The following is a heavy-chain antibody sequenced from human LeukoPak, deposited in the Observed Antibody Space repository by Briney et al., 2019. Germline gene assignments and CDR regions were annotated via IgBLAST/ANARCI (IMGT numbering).Heavy chain of an antibody. CDR3: ARDSGTTGEVKFDP. CDR1: GGSISSYY. J-gene: IGHJ5*02. CDR2: IYTSGST. D-gene: IGHD3-10*01. V-gene: IGHV4-4*07. Sequence: SETLSLTCTVSGGSISSYYWSWIRQPAGKGLEWIGRIYTSGSTNYNPSLKSRVTMSVDTSNNQFSLTLNSVTAADTAVYYCARDSGTTGEVKFDPWGQGTLVTVSS.